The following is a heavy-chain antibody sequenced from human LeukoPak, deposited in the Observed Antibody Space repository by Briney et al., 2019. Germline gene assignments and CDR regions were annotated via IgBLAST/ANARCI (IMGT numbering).Heavy chain of an antibody. CDR3: AKDRYSSSWWYFDY. CDR1: GFTFSSYG. D-gene: IGHD6-13*01. CDR2: ISYDGSNK. V-gene: IGHV3-30*18. J-gene: IGHJ4*02. Sequence: GRSLRLSCAASGFTFSSYGMHWVRQAPGKGLEWVAVISYDGSNKYYADSVKGRFTISRDNSKNTLYLQMNSLSAEDTAVYYCAKDRYSSSWWYFDYWGQGTLVTVSS.